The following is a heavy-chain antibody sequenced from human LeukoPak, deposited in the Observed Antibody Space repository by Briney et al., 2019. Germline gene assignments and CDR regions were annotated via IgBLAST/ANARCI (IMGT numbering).Heavy chain of an antibody. D-gene: IGHD3-10*01. CDR3: AGDRWFGRYLGNWFDP. J-gene: IGHJ5*02. CDR1: GFSFSDYY. Sequence: GGSLRLSCAASGFSFSDYYMSWIRQAPGKGLEWLSHISGSGSTIYYADSVKGRFTISRDNAKNSLYLHLSSLRAEDTAVYYCAGDRWFGRYLGNWFDPWGQGTLVTVSS. V-gene: IGHV3-11*01. CDR2: ISGSGSTI.